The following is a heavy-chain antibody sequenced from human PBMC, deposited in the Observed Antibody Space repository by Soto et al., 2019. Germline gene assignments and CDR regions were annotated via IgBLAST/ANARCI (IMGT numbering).Heavy chain of an antibody. V-gene: IGHV3-30*18. D-gene: IGHD2-8*01. CDR2: ISYDGGNQ. Sequence: GWSLRLSCASSVFTFIRFGMHWVRQAPGKGLEWVALISYDGGNQYYGDSARGRFTITRDNSKNTVFLQMNSLREEDTAVYYCAKDGCPDGICYVRDHWFDPWGQGAQVTVSS. CDR1: VFTFIRFG. J-gene: IGHJ5*02. CDR3: AKDGCPDGICYVRDHWFDP.